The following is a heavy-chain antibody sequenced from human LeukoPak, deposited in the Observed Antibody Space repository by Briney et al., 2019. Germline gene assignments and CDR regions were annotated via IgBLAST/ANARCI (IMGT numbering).Heavy chain of an antibody. J-gene: IGHJ5*02. V-gene: IGHV4-59*01. CDR1: GGTISNYY. Sequence: SETLSLTCTVSGGTISNYYWSWIRQPPGKGLEWIGYVFYSGSTNYNPSLKSRVTISVDTSKNQFSLKLSSVTAADTAVYYCARFRDGYNRNWFDPWGQGTLVTVSS. CDR2: VFYSGST. CDR3: ARFRDGYNRNWFDP. D-gene: IGHD5-24*01.